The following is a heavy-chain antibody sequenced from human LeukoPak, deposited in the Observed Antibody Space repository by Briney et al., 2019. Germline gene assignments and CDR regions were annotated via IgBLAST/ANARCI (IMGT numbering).Heavy chain of an antibody. J-gene: IGHJ5*02. Sequence: ASVKVSCKVSGYTLTELSMHWVRQAPGQGLEWMGWINPDSGGTNYAEKFQGRVTITRNTSISTAYMELSSLRSEDTAVYYCARDPHDSPGFDPWGQGTLVTVSS. CDR2: INPDSGGT. CDR1: GYTLTELS. CDR3: ARDPHDSPGFDP. V-gene: IGHV1-2*02. D-gene: IGHD3-9*01.